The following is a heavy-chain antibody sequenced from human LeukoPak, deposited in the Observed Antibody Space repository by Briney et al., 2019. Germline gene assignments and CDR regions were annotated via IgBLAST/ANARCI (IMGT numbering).Heavy chain of an antibody. CDR2: ISYDGSNK. J-gene: IGHJ4*02. CDR3: AKDRIVVVVAAIFDY. V-gene: IGHV3-30*18. Sequence: GRSLRLSCVASGFTFNTYGMHWVRQAPGKGLEWVAVISYDGSNKYYADSVKGRFTISRDNSKNTLYLQMNSLRAEDTAVYYCAKDRIVVVVAAIFDYWGQGTLVTVSS. D-gene: IGHD2-15*01. CDR1: GFTFNTYG.